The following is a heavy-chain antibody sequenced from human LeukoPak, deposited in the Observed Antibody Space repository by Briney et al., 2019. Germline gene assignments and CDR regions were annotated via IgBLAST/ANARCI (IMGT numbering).Heavy chain of an antibody. CDR2: ISGSGGST. J-gene: IGHJ4*02. V-gene: IGHV3-23*01. CDR1: GFTFSSYA. CDR3: AKASDIVVVVAASFDY. Sequence: PGGSLRLSCAASGFTFSSYAMSWVRQAPGKGMEWVSAISGSGGSTYYADSVKGRFTISRDNSKNTLYLQMNSLRAEEAAVYYCAKASDIVVVVAASFDYWGQGTLVTVSS. D-gene: IGHD2-15*01.